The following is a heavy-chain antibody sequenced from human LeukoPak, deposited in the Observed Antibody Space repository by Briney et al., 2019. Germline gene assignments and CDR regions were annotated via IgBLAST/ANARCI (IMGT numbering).Heavy chain of an antibody. D-gene: IGHD6-13*01. V-gene: IGHV4-39*07. CDR2: IYYSGST. CDR3: AGGPGYSSSWYYFDYYYYMVV. CDR1: GGSISSSSYY. J-gene: IGHJ6*03. Sequence: SETLSLTCTVSGGSISSSSYYWGWIRQPPGKGLEWIGSIYYSGSTYYNPSLKSRVTISVDTSKNQFSLKLSSVTAADTAVYYCAGGPGYSSSWYYFDYYYYMVVWGNGTTVTISS.